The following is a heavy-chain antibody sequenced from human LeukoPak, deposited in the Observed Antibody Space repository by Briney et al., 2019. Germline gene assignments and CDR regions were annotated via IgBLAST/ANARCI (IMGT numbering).Heavy chain of an antibody. CDR1: GYSISSGYY. CDR3: ARQYYDIDYYFDY. Sequence: SETLSLTCTVSGYSISSGYYWGWIRQPPGKGLEWIGSIYHSGSTNYNPSLKSRVTISVDTSKNQFSLKLSSVTAADTAVYYCARQYYDIDYYFDYWGQGTLVTVSS. V-gene: IGHV4-38-2*02. J-gene: IGHJ4*02. D-gene: IGHD3-22*01. CDR2: IYHSGST.